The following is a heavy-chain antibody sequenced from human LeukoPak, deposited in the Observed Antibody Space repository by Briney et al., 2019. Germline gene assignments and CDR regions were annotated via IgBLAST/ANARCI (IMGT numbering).Heavy chain of an antibody. CDR1: GYNFATSW. CDR2: IYPSDSDT. V-gene: IGHV5-51*01. Sequence: PGESLKISCEASGYNFATSWIAWVRQMPRRGLEWMGIIYPSDSDTRYSPSFQGQVTISADKSINTAYLQWTNLKASDSGIYFCARQAGQLVDYWGQGTQVIVSS. J-gene: IGHJ4*02. D-gene: IGHD6-13*01. CDR3: ARQAGQLVDY.